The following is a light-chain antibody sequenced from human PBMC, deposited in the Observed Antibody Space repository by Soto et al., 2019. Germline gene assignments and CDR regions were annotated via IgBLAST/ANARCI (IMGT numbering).Light chain of an antibody. CDR1: SSDVGSYNL. Sequence: QSALTQPASVSGSPGQSITISCTGTSSDVGSYNLVSWYQQHPGKAPKLMIYEVSKRPSGVSNRFSGSKSGNTASLTISGLQAEDEADYYCCSYAGSSTSAWVFSRGTKLTVL. CDR3: CSYAGSSTSAWV. J-gene: IGLJ3*02. CDR2: EVS. V-gene: IGLV2-23*02.